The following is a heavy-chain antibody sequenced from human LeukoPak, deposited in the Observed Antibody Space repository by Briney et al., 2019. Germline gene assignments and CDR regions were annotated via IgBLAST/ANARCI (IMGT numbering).Heavy chain of an antibody. V-gene: IGHV3-30-3*01. Sequence: GGSLRLSCTASGFTFSTYTMDWVRQAPGKGLEWVALISYDGTNKYYADSVKGRFTISRDNSKNTLFLQMNSLRAEDTAVYYCARDQDLTGFYKSSYYYYGMDVWGQGTTVTVSS. CDR1: GFTFSTYT. D-gene: IGHD3-9*01. J-gene: IGHJ6*02. CDR2: ISYDGTNK. CDR3: ARDQDLTGFYKSSYYYYGMDV.